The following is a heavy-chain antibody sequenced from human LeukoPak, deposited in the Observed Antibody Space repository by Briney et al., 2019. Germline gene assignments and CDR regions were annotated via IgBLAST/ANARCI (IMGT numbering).Heavy chain of an antibody. CDR1: GYTFTGYY. CDR3: ARSDSYRIGVFDY. V-gene: IGHV1-2*02. D-gene: IGHD5-18*01. CDR2: INPNSGGT. Sequence: ASVEVSCKASGYTFTGYYMHWVRQAPGQGLEWMGWINPNSGGTNYAQKFQGRVTMTRDTSISTAYMELSRLRSDDTAVYYCARSDSYRIGVFDYWGQGTLVTVSS. J-gene: IGHJ4*02.